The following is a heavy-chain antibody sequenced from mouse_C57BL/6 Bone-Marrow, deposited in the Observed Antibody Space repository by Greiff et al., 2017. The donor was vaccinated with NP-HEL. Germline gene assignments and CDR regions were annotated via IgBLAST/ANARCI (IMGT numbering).Heavy chain of an antibody. CDR1: GYTFTSYW. J-gene: IGHJ1*03. V-gene: IGHV1-69*01. CDR3: ARGGLPPDWYFDV. Sequence: VQLQQPGAQLVVPGASVMLSCKASGYTFTSYWMHWVTPLPGPGLEWIDELDPSDSYTTYTQNFKGKSTLTVDKSSSTAYMQLSSLTSEDSAVYYCARGGLPPDWYFDVWGTGTTGTVSS. CDR2: LDPSDSYT. D-gene: IGHD2-2*01.